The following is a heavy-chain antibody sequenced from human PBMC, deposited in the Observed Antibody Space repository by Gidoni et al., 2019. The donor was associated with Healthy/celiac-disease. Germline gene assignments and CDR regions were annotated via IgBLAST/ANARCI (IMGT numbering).Heavy chain of an antibody. V-gene: IGHV3-30*18. CDR3: AKDQGRAGADYYDTTAYYSDFDS. CDR2: ISYDGSNT. Sequence: QVQLVEAGGGVVQPGRSLRLSCAASGFTSSSYGRHWVRQAPGKGLEWVAVISYDGSNTYYAGTVKGLFTISRDNSKNTLSLQMNSLRAEDTAVYYCAKDQGRAGADYYDTTAYYSDFDSWGQGTLVTVSS. J-gene: IGHJ4*02. CDR1: GFTSSSYG. D-gene: IGHD3-22*01.